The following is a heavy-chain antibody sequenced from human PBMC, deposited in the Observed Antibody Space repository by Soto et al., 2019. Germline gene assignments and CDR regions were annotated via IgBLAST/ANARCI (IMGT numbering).Heavy chain of an antibody. CDR2: IIPIFGTA. J-gene: IGHJ6*02. Sequence: GASVKVSCKASGGTFSSYAISWVRQAPGQGLEWMGGIIPIFGTANYAQKFQGRVTITADESTSTAYMELSSLRSEDTAVYYCARDKIVVVVAATTYYYYGMDVWGQGTTVTVSS. V-gene: IGHV1-69*13. CDR3: ARDKIVVVVAATTYYYYGMDV. CDR1: GGTFSSYA. D-gene: IGHD2-15*01.